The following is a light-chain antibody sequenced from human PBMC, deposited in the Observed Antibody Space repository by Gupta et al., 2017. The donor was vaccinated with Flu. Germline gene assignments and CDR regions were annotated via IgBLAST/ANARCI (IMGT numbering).Light chain of an antibody. CDR1: RSDIGTYRD. CDR2: QVN. J-gene: IGLJ2*01. V-gene: IGLV2-8*01. CDR3: YSNGGRRV. Sequence: RSDIGTYRDVSCYPQPPGTAPQLLILQVNSRPSGGPSRFSCSQSGNTASLTVSGLQAADEAYYYCYSNGGRRVFGGGTRLTVL.